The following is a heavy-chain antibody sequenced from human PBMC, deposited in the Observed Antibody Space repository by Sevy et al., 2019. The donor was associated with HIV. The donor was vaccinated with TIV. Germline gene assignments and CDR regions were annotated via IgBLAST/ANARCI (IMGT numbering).Heavy chain of an antibody. D-gene: IGHD5-12*01. Sequence: GGSLRLSCAASGFTFSSYAMSWVRQAPGKGLEWVSAISGSGGSTHYADSVKGRFTISRDNSKNTLYLQMNSLRAEDTAVYYCARVPPRDGYNYDYWGQGTLVTVSS. CDR1: GFTFSSYA. CDR3: ARVPPRDGYNYDY. V-gene: IGHV3-23*01. CDR2: ISGSGGST. J-gene: IGHJ4*02.